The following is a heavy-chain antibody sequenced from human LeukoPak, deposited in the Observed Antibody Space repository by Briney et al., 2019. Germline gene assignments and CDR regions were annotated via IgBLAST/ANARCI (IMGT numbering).Heavy chain of an antibody. CDR1: GGSNSSTINH. V-gene: IGHV4-39*01. J-gene: IGHJ3*02. CDR2: IYYSGST. CDR3: ARHPTFCTNGACYTEGFDI. Sequence: PSETLSFTCTVSGGSNSSTINHWGWIRQPPGTGLEWIATIYYSGSTYYNPSLKSRVTIFVDMSKTQFSLRLSSVTAADTAVYYCARHPTFCTNGACYTEGFDIWGQGTKVTVSS. D-gene: IGHD2-8*01.